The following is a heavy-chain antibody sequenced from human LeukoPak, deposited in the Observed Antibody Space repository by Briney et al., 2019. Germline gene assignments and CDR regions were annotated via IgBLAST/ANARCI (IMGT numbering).Heavy chain of an antibody. V-gene: IGHV4-34*01. CDR3: ARGPRYFDWLLYMGPDAFDI. CDR1: GGSFSGYY. CDR2: INYSGST. J-gene: IGHJ3*02. Sequence: SETLSLTCAVYGGSFSGYYWSWIRQPPGKGLEWIGEINYSGSTNYNPSLKSRVTISVDTSRNQFSLKLSSVTAADTAVYYCARGPRYFDWLLYMGPDAFDIWGQGKMVTVSS. D-gene: IGHD3-9*01.